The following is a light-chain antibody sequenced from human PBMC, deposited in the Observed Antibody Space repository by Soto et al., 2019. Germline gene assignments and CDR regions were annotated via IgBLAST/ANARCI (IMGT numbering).Light chain of an antibody. CDR3: RSYTTSSTYV. CDR1: SSDVGTYDD. J-gene: IGLJ1*01. Sequence: QSALTQPASVSASPGQSITISCTGTSSDVGTYDDVSWYRQHPGKAPKLLIYEVTNRPSGVSNRFSGSKSGNTASLTISGLQAEDEADYYCRSYTTSSTYVFGSGTKLTVL. V-gene: IGLV2-14*01. CDR2: EVT.